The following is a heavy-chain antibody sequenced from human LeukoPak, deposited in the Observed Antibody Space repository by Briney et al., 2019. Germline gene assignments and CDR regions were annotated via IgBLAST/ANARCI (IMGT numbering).Heavy chain of an antibody. Sequence: GGYLRLSCAASGFIFNTYTMNWVRQAPGKGLEWVSSISDFSTYIYYADSVKGRFTISRDNAKNSLYLQMNSLRAEDTAVYYCAKVGGTYCTSRSTCSGGIYYWGQGTLVTVSS. V-gene: IGHV3-21*01. J-gene: IGHJ4*02. CDR3: AKVGGTYCTSRSTCSGGIYY. CDR2: ISDFSTYI. CDR1: GFIFNTYT. D-gene: IGHD2-2*01.